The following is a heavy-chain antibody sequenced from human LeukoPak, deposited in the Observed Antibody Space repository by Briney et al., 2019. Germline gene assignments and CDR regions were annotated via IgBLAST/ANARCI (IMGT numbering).Heavy chain of an antibody. D-gene: IGHD6-19*01. V-gene: IGHV3-48*03. CDR2: ISSSGSTI. Sequence: GGSLRLSCVASGFTFSSYEMNWVRQAPGKGLEWVSYISSSGSTIYYADSVKGRFTISRDNAKNSLYLQMNSLRAEDTAVYYCARDDGSSGWSYYFDYWGQGTLVTVSS. CDR1: GFTFSSYE. CDR3: ARDDGSSGWSYYFDY. J-gene: IGHJ4*02.